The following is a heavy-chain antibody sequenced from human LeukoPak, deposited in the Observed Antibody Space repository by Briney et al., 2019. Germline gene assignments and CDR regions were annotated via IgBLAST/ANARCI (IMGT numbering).Heavy chain of an antibody. Sequence: GGSLRLSCAASGFTVSSNYMSWVRQAPGKGLEWVSVIYSGGSTYYADSVKGRFTISRDNSKNTLYLQMNSLRAEDTAVYYCARAAYCGGDCFPFDIWGQGTMVTVSS. CDR3: ARAAYCGGDCFPFDI. J-gene: IGHJ3*02. CDR2: IYSGGST. D-gene: IGHD2-21*02. V-gene: IGHV3-53*01. CDR1: GFTVSSNY.